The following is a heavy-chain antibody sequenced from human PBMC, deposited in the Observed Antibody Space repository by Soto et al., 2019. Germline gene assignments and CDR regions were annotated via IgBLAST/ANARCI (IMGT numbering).Heavy chain of an antibody. D-gene: IGHD2-21*02. CDR3: ARDERDSCFGGDCLYFDY. Sequence: ASVKVSCKASGYTFTYYGIRWVRQAPGQGLEWLGWISTYSGNTNSAPRLQGRLTMTTDTSTSTAYMELRSLTSDDTAVYYCARDERDSCFGGDCLYFDYWGQGTLVTVSS. J-gene: IGHJ4*02. V-gene: IGHV1-18*04. CDR2: ISTYSGNT. CDR1: GYTFTYYG.